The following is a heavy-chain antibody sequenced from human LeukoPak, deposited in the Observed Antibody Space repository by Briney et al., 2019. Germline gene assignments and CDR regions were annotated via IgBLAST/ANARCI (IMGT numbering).Heavy chain of an antibody. J-gene: IGHJ6*02. V-gene: IGHV3-48*01. Sequence: GGSLRLPCAASGFTFSSYSMNWVRQAPGKGLEWVSYISSSSSTIYYADSVKGRFTISRDNAKNSLCLQMNSLRAEDTAVYYCARRPTSYYYGMDVWGQGTTVTVSS. CDR1: GFTFSSYS. D-gene: IGHD2-2*01. CDR2: ISSSSSTI. CDR3: ARRPTSYYYGMDV.